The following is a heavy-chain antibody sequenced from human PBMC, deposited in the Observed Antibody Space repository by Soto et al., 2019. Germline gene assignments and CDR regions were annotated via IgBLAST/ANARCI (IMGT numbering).Heavy chain of an antibody. CDR1: GGSISSCTYY. J-gene: IGHJ3*02. Sequence: SETLSLTCTVSGGSISSCTYYWGWIRQSQEKGLEWIGSMYYSGTTYYNPSLKSRATISVDMSKNQFSLKLSSVTAADTAVYFCTFVRPTNNRDSFAISGQRTLVTGSS. V-gene: IGHV4-39*01. CDR3: TFVRPTNNRDSFAI. D-gene: IGHD1-1*01. CDR2: MYYSGTT.